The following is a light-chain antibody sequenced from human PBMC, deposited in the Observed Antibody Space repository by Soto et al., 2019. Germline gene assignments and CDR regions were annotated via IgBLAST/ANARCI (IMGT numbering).Light chain of an antibody. J-gene: IGKJ1*01. Sequence: DIQMTQSPSTLSASVGDRVTITFRASQSISNWLAWHQQKPGKAPKLLIYKASNLESGVPSRFSGSGSGTEFTLTISSLQPDDFATYYCQQSFSTLGWTFGQRTKVDIK. V-gene: IGKV1-5*03. CDR3: QQSFSTLGWT. CDR1: QSISNW. CDR2: KAS.